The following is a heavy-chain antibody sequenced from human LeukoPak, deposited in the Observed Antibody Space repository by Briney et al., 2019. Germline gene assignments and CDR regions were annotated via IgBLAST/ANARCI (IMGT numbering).Heavy chain of an antibody. CDR2: IYYSGGT. V-gene: IGHV4-31*03. J-gene: IGHJ4*02. D-gene: IGHD4-17*01. CDR1: GGSISSGGYY. CDR3: ATLYGDLGNY. Sequence: SETLSLTCTVSGGSISSGGYYWSWIRQHPGKGLEWIGYIYYSGGTYYNPSLKSRVTISVDTSKNQFSLKLSSVTAADTAVYYCATLYGDLGNYWGQGTLVTVSS.